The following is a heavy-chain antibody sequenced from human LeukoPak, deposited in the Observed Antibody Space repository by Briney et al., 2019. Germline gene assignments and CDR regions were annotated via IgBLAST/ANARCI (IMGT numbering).Heavy chain of an antibody. Sequence: GESLKISCNAAGYSFPTYWIGWWRQMPGKGLEWMGIIYPDDSDSTYSPSFQGQVTFSADKSITTAYLQWSSLKASDTAMYYCARYFVEYGSGNEAFDIWGQGTMVTVSS. CDR1: GYSFPTYW. CDR2: IYPDDSDS. V-gene: IGHV5-51*01. CDR3: ARYFVEYGSGNEAFDI. J-gene: IGHJ3*02. D-gene: IGHD3-10*01.